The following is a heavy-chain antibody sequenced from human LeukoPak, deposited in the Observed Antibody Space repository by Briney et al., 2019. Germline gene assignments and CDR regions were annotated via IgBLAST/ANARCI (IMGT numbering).Heavy chain of an antibody. CDR2: IYYSGST. CDR1: GYSISSGDY. Sequence: SETLSLTCTVSGYSISSGDYWGWIRQPPGKGLEWIGSIYYSGSTYYNPSLKSRVTISVDTSKNQFSLKLSSVTAADTAVYYCARVSATGTTESYYYYYMDVWGKGTTVTVSS. CDR3: ARVSATGTTESYYYYYMDV. D-gene: IGHD1-1*01. V-gene: IGHV4-38-2*02. J-gene: IGHJ6*03.